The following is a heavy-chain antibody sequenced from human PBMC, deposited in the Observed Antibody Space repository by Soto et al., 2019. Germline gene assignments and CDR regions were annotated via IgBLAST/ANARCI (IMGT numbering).Heavy chain of an antibody. J-gene: IGHJ4*02. CDR2: IIPVFDTP. CDR1: GNSFSSHA. CDR3: ARGGALSTSWYWGDGLDS. Sequence: GASVKVSCKSSGNSFSSHAITWVRQAPGQGLEWMGGIIPVFDTPTYARRFQDRVTITADKSTNTSYMELRSLGSEDTAVYYCARGGALSTSWYWGDGLDSWGQGTQVTVSS. V-gene: IGHV1-69*06. D-gene: IGHD6-13*01.